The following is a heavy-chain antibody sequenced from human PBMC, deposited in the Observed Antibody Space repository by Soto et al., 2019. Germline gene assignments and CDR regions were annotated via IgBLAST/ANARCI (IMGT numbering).Heavy chain of an antibody. CDR2: MNPNSGNT. CDR3: CYDFWSGSTNWFDP. Sequence: GASVKVSCKASGYTFTGYYMHWVRQAPGQGLEWMGWMNPNSGNTGYAQKFQGRVTMTRNTSISTAYMELSSLRSEDTAVYYCCYDFWSGSTNWFDPWGQGTLVTVSS. CDR1: GYTFTGYY. V-gene: IGHV1-8*02. J-gene: IGHJ5*02. D-gene: IGHD3-3*01.